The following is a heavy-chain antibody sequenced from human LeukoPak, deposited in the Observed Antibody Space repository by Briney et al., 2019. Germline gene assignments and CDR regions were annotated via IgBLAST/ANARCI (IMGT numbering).Heavy chain of an antibody. CDR1: GFAFSSFA. CDR3: TKELHVAVAVADYTYFYIAV. J-gene: IGHJ6*03. V-gene: IGHV3-23*01. Sequence: GGSLRLSCAASGFAFSSFAMGWVRQSPGKGLEWLSTINGGGNTTFYADSVKGRFTISRDNSKNTLYLHMNSLRPDDTAIYYCTKELHVAVAVADYTYFYIAVCGRGTAVTVSS. D-gene: IGHD6-19*01. CDR2: INGGGNTT.